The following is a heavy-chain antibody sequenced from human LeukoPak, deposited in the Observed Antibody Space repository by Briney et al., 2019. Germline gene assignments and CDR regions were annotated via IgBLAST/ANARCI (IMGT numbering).Heavy chain of an antibody. J-gene: IGHJ1*01. CDR2: ISGTVGSG. D-gene: IGHD1-20*01. V-gene: IGHV3-23*01. CDR3: GRALGRISIIGMTG. Sequence: PGGSLRLSCAASGFTFSNSAMSWVRHAPGKGLEWVSGISGTVGSGNYADSVKGRFTISRDNSRNTLYLQINSLRAEDPAVYYCGRALGRISIIGMTGWGQGTLVTVSS. CDR1: GFTFSNSA.